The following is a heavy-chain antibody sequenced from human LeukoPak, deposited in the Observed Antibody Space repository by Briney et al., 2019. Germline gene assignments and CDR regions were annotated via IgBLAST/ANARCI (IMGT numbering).Heavy chain of an antibody. CDR3: ARGGVRITMVRGVTKHAFDI. Sequence: ASVKVSCKASGYTFTSYGISWVRQAPGQGLEWMGWIGAYNGNTNYAQKLQGRVTMTTDTSTSTAYMELRSLRSDDTAVYYCARGGVRITMVRGVTKHAFDIWGQGTMVTVSS. CDR2: IGAYNGNT. D-gene: IGHD3-10*01. J-gene: IGHJ3*02. V-gene: IGHV1-18*01. CDR1: GYTFTSYG.